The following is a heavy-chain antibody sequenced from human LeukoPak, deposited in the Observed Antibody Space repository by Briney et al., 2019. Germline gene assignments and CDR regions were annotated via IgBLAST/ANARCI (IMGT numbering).Heavy chain of an antibody. J-gene: IGHJ4*02. V-gene: IGHV3-33*08. CDR2: IWYDGSNK. CDR3: ASSGSYRFDY. CDR1: GFTFSSYG. D-gene: IGHD1-26*01. Sequence: RPGGSLRLSCAASGFTFSSYGMHWVRQAPGKGLEWVAVIWYDGSNKYYADSVKGRFTISRDNAKNSLYLQMNSLRDEDTAVYYCASSGSYRFDYWGQGTLVTVSS.